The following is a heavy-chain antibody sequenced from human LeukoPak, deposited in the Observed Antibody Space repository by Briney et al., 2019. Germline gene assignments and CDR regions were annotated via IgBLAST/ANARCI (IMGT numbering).Heavy chain of an antibody. CDR2: IYYSGST. Sequence: SETLSLTCTVSGGSISSYYWSWIRQHPGKGLEWIGYIYYSGSTYYNPSLKSRVTISVDTSKNQFSLKLSSVTAADTAVYYCARGESGDYGTLGFDYWGQGTLVTVSS. CDR1: GGSISSYY. CDR3: ARGESGDYGTLGFDY. V-gene: IGHV4-59*06. D-gene: IGHD4-17*01. J-gene: IGHJ4*02.